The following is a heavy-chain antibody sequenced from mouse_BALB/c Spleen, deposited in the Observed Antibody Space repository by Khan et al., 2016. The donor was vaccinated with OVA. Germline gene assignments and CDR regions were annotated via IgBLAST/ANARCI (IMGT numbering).Heavy chain of an antibody. V-gene: IGHV9-3-1*01. CDR2: INTYTGEP. CDR1: GYTFTNYG. Sequence: VQLVESGPELKKPGETVKISCKASGYTFTNYGMNWVKQAPGEGLKWMGWINTYTGEPTYADDFKGRFAFSLETSASTAYLQISNLKNEDTASYFCASGGYWYFDVWGAGTTVTVSS. J-gene: IGHJ1*01. D-gene: IGHD1-1*02. CDR3: ASGGYWYFDV.